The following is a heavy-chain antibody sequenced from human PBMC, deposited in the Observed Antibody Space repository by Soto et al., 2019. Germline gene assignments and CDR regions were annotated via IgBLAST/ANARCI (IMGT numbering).Heavy chain of an antibody. CDR1: GGSISSGGYY. Sequence: QVQLQESGPGLVKPSQTLSLTCTVSGGSISSGGYYWSWIRQHPVKGLEWIGYIYYSGSTYYNPSLKSRVTISVDTSKSQFSLKLSSVTAADTAVYYCVGLGDYVYYYSGMDVWGQGTTVTVSS. CDR3: VGLGDYVYYYSGMDV. CDR2: IYYSGST. J-gene: IGHJ6*02. V-gene: IGHV4-31*03. D-gene: IGHD4-17*01.